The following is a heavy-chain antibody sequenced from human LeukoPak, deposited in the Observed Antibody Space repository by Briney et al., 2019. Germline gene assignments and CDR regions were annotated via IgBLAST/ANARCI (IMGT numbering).Heavy chain of an antibody. Sequence: GASVKVSCKASGYTFTSYYMHWVRQAPGQGLEWMGIINPSGGSTSYAQKFQGRVTMTRDTSTSTAYMELRSLRSDDTAVYYCARALINIYDSRERGFDPWGQGTLVTVSS. J-gene: IGHJ5*02. CDR3: ARALINIYDSRERGFDP. V-gene: IGHV1-46*01. D-gene: IGHD3-22*01. CDR1: GYTFTSYY. CDR2: INPSGGST.